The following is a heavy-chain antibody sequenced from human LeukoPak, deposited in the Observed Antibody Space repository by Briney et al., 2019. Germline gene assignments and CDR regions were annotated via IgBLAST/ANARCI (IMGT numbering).Heavy chain of an antibody. D-gene: IGHD1-26*01. CDR1: GFTLSSNY. CDR3: ARDRSSHYHDAFDI. V-gene: IGHV3-53*01. CDR2: IYSGGCT. Sequence: PGGSLRLSCADSGFTLSSNYMSWGRQTPGKGLEWVSVIYSGGCTYYADSVKGRFTLSRDNSKNTLYLQMNSLRAEDTAVYYCARDRSSHYHDAFDIWGQGTMVTVPS. J-gene: IGHJ3*02.